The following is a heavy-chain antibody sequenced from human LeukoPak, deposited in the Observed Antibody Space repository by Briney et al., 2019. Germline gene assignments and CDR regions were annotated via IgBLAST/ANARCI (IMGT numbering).Heavy chain of an antibody. Sequence: ASVKISCQASGYTFTGYYIHWVRQAPGQGLEWVGRIDPKSGGTSYAQKFRGRVTMTGDTSITTAYKELTRLESDDTAVYYCARDSLVSGDHWGQGTLVAVSS. J-gene: IGHJ4*02. D-gene: IGHD6-6*01. CDR3: ARDSLVSGDH. CDR2: IDPKSGGT. CDR1: GYTFTGYY. V-gene: IGHV1-2*06.